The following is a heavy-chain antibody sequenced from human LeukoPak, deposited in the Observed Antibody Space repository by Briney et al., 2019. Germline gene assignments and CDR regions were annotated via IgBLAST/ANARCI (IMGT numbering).Heavy chain of an antibody. Sequence: ASETLSLTCTVSGGSISSSSYYWGWIRQPPGKGLEWIGSIYYSGSTYYNPSLKSRVTISVDTSKNQFSLKLSSVTAADTAVYYCARYYGSGPFDYWGQGTLVTVSS. D-gene: IGHD3-10*01. CDR2: IYYSGST. CDR3: ARYYGSGPFDY. V-gene: IGHV4-39*07. J-gene: IGHJ4*02. CDR1: GGSISSSSYY.